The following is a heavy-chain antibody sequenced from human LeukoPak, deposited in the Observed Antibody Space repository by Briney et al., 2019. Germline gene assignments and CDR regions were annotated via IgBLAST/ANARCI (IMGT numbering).Heavy chain of an antibody. CDR2: LYYSGST. Sequence: PSETLSLTCTVSGGSMSSSTYYWGWIRQPPGKGLEWIGSLYYSGSTYDNPSLKSRVTISVDTSKNQFSLKLSSVTAADTAVYYCARGSGWSGYSGVWGQGTTVTVSS. CDR1: GGSMSSSTYY. CDR3: ARGSGWSGYSGV. J-gene: IGHJ6*02. V-gene: IGHV4-39*01. D-gene: IGHD3-3*01.